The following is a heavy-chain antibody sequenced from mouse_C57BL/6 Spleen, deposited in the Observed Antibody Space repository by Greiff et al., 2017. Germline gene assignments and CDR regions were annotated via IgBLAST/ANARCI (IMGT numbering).Heavy chain of an antibody. J-gene: IGHJ2*01. V-gene: IGHV1-31*01. CDR3: ARATDYGY. CDR1: GYSFTGYY. CDR2: IYPYNGVS. D-gene: IGHD1-1*01. Sequence: VQLKESGPELVKPGASVKISCKASGYSFTGYYMHWVKQSHGNILDWIGYIYPYNGVSSYNQNFKGKATVTVDTSSSTAYMELRSLTSDDSAFYYCARATDYGYWGQGTTLTVSS.